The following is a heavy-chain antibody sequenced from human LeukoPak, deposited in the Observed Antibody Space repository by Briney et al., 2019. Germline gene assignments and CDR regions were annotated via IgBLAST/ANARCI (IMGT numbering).Heavy chain of an antibody. V-gene: IGHV1-8*01. CDR2: MNPNSGNT. CDR3: ARGDCRGDCRIDDN. D-gene: IGHD2-21*02. Sequence: ASVKVSCKASGYTFTSYDINWVRQATGQGLEWMGWMNPNSGNTGYAQRFQGRVTMTRNTSISTAYMELSSLRSEDTAVYYCARGDCRGDCRIDDNWGQGTLVTVSS. J-gene: IGHJ4*02. CDR1: GYTFTSYD.